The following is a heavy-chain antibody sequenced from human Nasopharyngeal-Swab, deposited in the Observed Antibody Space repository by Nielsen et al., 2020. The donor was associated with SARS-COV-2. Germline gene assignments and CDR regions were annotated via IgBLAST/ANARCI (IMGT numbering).Heavy chain of an antibody. CDR1: GGSISSYY. V-gene: IGHV4-59*08. Sequence: GSLRLSCTVSGGSISSYYWTWIRQSPGKGLEWIGYIYYSGSTDYNPSLKGRVTISVDTSKNQFSLKLNSVTAADTAVYYRARRETIVGSFDYWGQGTLVTVSS. CDR2: IYYSGST. CDR3: ARRETIVGSFDY. D-gene: IGHD1-26*01. J-gene: IGHJ4*02.